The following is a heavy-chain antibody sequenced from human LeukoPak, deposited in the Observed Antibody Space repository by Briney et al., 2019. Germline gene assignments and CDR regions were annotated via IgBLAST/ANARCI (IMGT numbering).Heavy chain of an antibody. V-gene: IGHV3-23*01. CDR1: GFTFSTYA. CDR3: AKDTSHLDRASVGDTFDM. Sequence: GGSLRLSCGASGFTFSTYAMGWVRQAPGKGLEWVSSIPPSGDSTYYADSVKGRFTISRDNSKNTLFLQMSSLRAEDVAVYYCAKDTSHLDRASVGDTFDMWGQGTMVTVSS. J-gene: IGHJ3*02. CDR2: IPPSGDST. D-gene: IGHD3-22*01.